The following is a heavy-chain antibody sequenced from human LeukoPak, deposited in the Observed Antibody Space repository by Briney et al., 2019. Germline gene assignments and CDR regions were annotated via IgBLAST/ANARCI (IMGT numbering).Heavy chain of an antibody. V-gene: IGHV3-11*04. D-gene: IGHD6-13*01. CDR1: GLTFSDYY. Sequence: GGSLRLSCAASGLTFSDYYMSWIRHAPGKGLEWVSYISSSGNTIYYADSVKGRFTISRDNAKHSLYLQMNSLRAEDTAVYYCARDDGAAGHFDYWGQGTLVTVSS. CDR2: ISSSGNTI. J-gene: IGHJ4*02. CDR3: ARDDGAAGHFDY.